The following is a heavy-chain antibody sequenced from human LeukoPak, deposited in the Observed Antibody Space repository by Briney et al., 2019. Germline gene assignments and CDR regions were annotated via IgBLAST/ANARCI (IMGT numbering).Heavy chain of an antibody. J-gene: IGHJ5*02. CDR1: GYTFTNFD. CDR2: MNPNSGNA. V-gene: IGHV1-8*01. CDR3: ARDNSVRDEAWWFNP. D-gene: IGHD5-24*01. Sequence: APVKVSCKASGYTFTNFDINWVRQATGQGLEWMGWMNPNSGNAGNAQKFQGRVTMTRNTSISTAYLELSSLRSDDTAVYYCARDNSVRDEAWWFNPWGQGTLVTVSS.